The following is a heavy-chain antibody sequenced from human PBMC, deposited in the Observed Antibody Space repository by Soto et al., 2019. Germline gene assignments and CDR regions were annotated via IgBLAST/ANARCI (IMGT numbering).Heavy chain of an antibody. J-gene: IGHJ4*02. CDR1: GFTFSSYG. V-gene: IGHV3-30*18. D-gene: IGHD1-26*01. CDR2: ISYDGSNK. CDR3: AKDQVGATPSGFDY. Sequence: GGSLRLSCAASGFTFSSYGMHWVRQAPGKGLEWVAVISYDGSNKYYADSVKGRFTISRDNSKNTLYLQMNSLRAEDTAVYYCAKDQVGATPSGFDYWGQGSLVTVSS.